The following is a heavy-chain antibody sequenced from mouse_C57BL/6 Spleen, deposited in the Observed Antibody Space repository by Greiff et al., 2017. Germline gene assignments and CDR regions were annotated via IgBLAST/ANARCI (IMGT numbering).Heavy chain of an antibody. CDR1: GYAFSSSW. D-gene: IGHD3-3*01. V-gene: IGHV1-82*01. Sequence: QVQLQQSGPELVKPGASVKISCKASGYAFSSSWMNWVKQRPGKGLEWIGRIYPGDGDTNYNGKFKGKATLTADKSSSTAYMQLSSLTSEDSAVYFCARIEGLGGDYWGQGTTLTVSS. J-gene: IGHJ2*01. CDR3: ARIEGLGGDY. CDR2: IYPGDGDT.